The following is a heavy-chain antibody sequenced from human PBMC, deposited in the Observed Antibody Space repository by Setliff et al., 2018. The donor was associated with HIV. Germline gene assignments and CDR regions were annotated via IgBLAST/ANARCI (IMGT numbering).Heavy chain of an antibody. Sequence: KPSETLSLTCTVSGGSISSYYWSWIRQPPGKGLEWIGYIYYSGSTNYNPSLKSRVTISVDTSKNRFSLKLSSVTAADTAVYYCARGYSYGYGVDYWGQGTLVTVSS. V-gene: IGHV4-59*01. CDR2: IYYSGST. J-gene: IGHJ4*02. CDR1: GGSISSYY. D-gene: IGHD5-18*01. CDR3: ARGYSYGYGVDY.